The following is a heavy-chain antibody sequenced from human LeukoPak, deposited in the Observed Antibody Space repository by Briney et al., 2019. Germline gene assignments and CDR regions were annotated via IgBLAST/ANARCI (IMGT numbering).Heavy chain of an antibody. CDR2: IYPGDSDT. D-gene: IGHD3-10*01. J-gene: IGHJ6*02. V-gene: IGHV5-51*01. Sequence: GESLKISCKGSGYSFTSYWIGWVRQMPGKGLEWTGIIYPGDSDTRYSPSFQGQGTISADKSISTAYLQWSSLKASDTAMYYCARLSYYGSGSYLGMDVWGQGTTVTVSS. CDR1: GYSFTSYW. CDR3: ARLSYYGSGSYLGMDV.